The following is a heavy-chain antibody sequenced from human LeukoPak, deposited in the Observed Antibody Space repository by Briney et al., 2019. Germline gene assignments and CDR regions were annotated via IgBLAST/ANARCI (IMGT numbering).Heavy chain of an antibody. Sequence: ASVKVSYKASGYTFTSYYMHWVRQAPGQGLEWMGIINPSGGSTSYAQKFQGRVTMTRDTSTSTVYMELSSLRSEDTAVYYCARGSRGVVVPAASQNNWFDPWGQGTLVTVSS. CDR2: INPSGGST. D-gene: IGHD2-2*01. V-gene: IGHV1-46*01. CDR1: GYTFTSYY. CDR3: ARGSRGVVVPAASQNNWFDP. J-gene: IGHJ5*02.